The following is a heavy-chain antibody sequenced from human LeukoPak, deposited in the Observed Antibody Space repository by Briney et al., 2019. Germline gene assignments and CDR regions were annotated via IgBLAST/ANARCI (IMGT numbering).Heavy chain of an antibody. J-gene: IGHJ4*02. Sequence: SETLSLTCTVSGGSISTYYWSWIRQPPGKGLEWIGYIYYSGSTSYSPSLKSRVTISVDTSKNQFSLKLSSVTAADTAVYYCARQRGRSYYSDYWGQGTLVTVSS. CDR1: GGSISTYY. D-gene: IGHD6-25*01. CDR3: ARQRGRSYYSDY. CDR2: IYYSGST. V-gene: IGHV4-59*08.